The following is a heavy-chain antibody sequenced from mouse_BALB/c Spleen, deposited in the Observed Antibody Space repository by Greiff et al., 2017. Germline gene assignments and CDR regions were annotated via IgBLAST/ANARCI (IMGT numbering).Heavy chain of an antibody. Sequence: VQLQQSGAELVRSGASVKLSCTASGFNIKDYYMHWVKQRPEQGLEWIGWIDPENGDTEYAPKFQGKATMTADTSSNTAYLQLSSLTSEDTAVYYCNAFITTAPYYYAMDYWGQGTSVTVSS. CDR1: GFNIKDYY. CDR3: NAFITTAPYYYAMDY. J-gene: IGHJ4*01. D-gene: IGHD1-2*01. CDR2: IDPENGDT. V-gene: IGHV14-4*02.